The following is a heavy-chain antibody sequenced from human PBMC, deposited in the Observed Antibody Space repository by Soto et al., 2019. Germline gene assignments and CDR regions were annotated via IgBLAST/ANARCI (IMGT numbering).Heavy chain of an antibody. CDR3: AKGFDIVVVPAAGFDY. J-gene: IGHJ4*02. Sequence: GGSLRLSCAASGLTFSSYGMHWVRQAPGKGLEWVAVISYDGSNKYYADSVKGRFTISRDNSKNTLYLQMNSLRAEDTAVYYCAKGFDIVVVPAAGFDYWGQGTLVTVS. CDR1: GLTFSSYG. V-gene: IGHV3-30*18. CDR2: ISYDGSNK. D-gene: IGHD2-2*01.